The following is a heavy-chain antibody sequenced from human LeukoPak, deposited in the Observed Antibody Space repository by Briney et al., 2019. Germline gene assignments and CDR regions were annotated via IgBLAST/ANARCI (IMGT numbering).Heavy chain of an antibody. Sequence: SETLSLTCTVSGGSISSYYWSWIRQPAGKGLEWIGRIYTSGSTNYNPSLKSRVTMSVDTSKNQFSLKLSSVTAADTAVYYCARDAPYYYHSSGYYQYYFDYWGQGTLVTVSS. CDR3: ARDAPYYYHSSGYYQYYFDY. D-gene: IGHD3-22*01. CDR1: GGSISSYY. J-gene: IGHJ4*02. CDR2: IYTSGST. V-gene: IGHV4-4*07.